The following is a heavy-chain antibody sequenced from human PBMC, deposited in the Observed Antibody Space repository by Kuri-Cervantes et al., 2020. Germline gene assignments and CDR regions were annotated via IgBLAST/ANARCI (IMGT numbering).Heavy chain of an antibody. CDR1: VSTFSSYA. V-gene: IGHV1-69*06. J-gene: IGHJ3*02. D-gene: IGHD6-13*01. Sequence: SVKVSCKASVSTFSSYAISCVRQAPGQGLEWMGGIIPIFGTANYAQKFQGRVTITADKSTSTAYMELSSLRSEDTAVYYCAREGAAAAKFGYAFDIWGQGTMVTVSS. CDR3: AREGAAAAKFGYAFDI. CDR2: IIPIFGTA.